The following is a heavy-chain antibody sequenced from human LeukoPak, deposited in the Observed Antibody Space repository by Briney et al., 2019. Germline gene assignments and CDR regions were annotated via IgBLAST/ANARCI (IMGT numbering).Heavy chain of an antibody. V-gene: IGHV4-39*07. CDR2: VYYSGTT. Sequence: SETLSLTCSVSGGSISLSYYYWGWIRQPPGKALEWIGSVYYSGTTSYNPSLKSRLTISVDMSKTHFSLRLSSVTAADTAMYYCARGTLYSGWSYYFDYWGQGSQVTVSS. CDR3: ARGTLYSGWSYYFDY. D-gene: IGHD6-19*01. CDR1: GGSISLSYYY. J-gene: IGHJ4*02.